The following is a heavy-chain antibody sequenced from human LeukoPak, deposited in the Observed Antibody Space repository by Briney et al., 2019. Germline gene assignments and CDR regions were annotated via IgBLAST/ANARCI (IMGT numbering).Heavy chain of an antibody. CDR3: ARGSQPAYYDILTGLPPAFDY. CDR2: IYHSGST. V-gene: IGHV4-30-2*01. J-gene: IGHJ4*02. Sequence: SQTLSLTCAVSGGSISSGGYSWSWIRQPPGKGLEWIGYIYHSGSTYYNPSLKSRVTISVDRSKNQFSLKLSSVTAADTAVYYCARGSQPAYYDILTGLPPAFDYWGQGTLVTVSS. CDR1: GGSISSGGYS. D-gene: IGHD3-9*01.